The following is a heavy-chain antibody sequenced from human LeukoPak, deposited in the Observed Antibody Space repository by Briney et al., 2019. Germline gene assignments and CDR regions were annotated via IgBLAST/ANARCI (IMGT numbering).Heavy chain of an antibody. CDR2: IDPNSGGR. J-gene: IGHJ4*02. CDR1: RHIFTGYY. Sequence: ASVKVSCKTSRHIFTGYYIYWLRQAAGQGFEWIGWIDPNSGGRNYSQNFQGKVSKATDTSDSKAFMELRGLRSDDKAIYFCARKGRSTLDYGGQGTLVTLSS. CDR3: ARKGRSTLDY. V-gene: IGHV1-2*02. D-gene: IGHD1-26*01.